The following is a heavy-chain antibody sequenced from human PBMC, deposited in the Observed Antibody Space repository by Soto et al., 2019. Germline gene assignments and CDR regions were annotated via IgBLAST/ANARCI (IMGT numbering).Heavy chain of an antibody. D-gene: IGHD6-6*01. CDR2: IYYSGNT. CDR3: ARGIYSTSSFFDS. V-gene: IGHV4-30-4*02. Sequence: PSETLSLPCPVSGYSISTADYYWNWIRQPPGKGLEWIGYIYYSGNTYYIPSLKSRVTISVETSKNQISLKLNSVTAADTAVYSCARGIYSTSSFFDSWGQGPLVSVSS. J-gene: IGHJ4*02. CDR1: GYSISTADYY.